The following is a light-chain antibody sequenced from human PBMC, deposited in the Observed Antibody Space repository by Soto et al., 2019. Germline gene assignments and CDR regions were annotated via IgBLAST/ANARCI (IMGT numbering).Light chain of an antibody. J-gene: IGLJ1*01. V-gene: IGLV2-14*01. Sequence: ALTQPASVSGSPGQSITISCTGSSSDVGGYNFVSWYQHHPGKAPKLILYEVTTRPSGVSSRFSGSKSGNTASLTISGLQADDEANYYCSSYTSSNTPYVFGTGTKVTVL. CDR3: SSYTSSNTPYV. CDR2: EVT. CDR1: SSDVGGYNF.